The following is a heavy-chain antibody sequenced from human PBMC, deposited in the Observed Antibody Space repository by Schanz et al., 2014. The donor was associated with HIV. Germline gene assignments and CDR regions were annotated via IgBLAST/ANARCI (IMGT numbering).Heavy chain of an antibody. J-gene: IGHJ6*02. CDR2: ISYDGSNK. Sequence: QVQLVESGGGVVQPGRSLRLSCAASGFTFSTYGMHGARTCRGNGGDRVAFISYDGSNKYYADSVKGRFTISRDNSKNTLYLQMNSLRAEDTAVYHCAKDGAPSGSYSYGMDVCG. D-gene: IGHD3-10*01. CDR3: AKDGAPSGSYSYGMDV. CDR1: GFTFSTYG. V-gene: IGHV3-30*18.